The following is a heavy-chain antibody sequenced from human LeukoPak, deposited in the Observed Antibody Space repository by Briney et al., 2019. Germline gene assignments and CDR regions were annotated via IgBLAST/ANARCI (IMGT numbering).Heavy chain of an antibody. CDR1: AYDVRDYY. CDR3: ARDNVPSNFGWLLYVGGGFEN. Sequence: LRLSCAASAYDVRDYYRTWIRHAPGKGLEWVAYIRSSGSTVCYTVSVKGGVTIYMYNARRSLYLQLTRLRAADTVGYHCARDNVPSNFGWLLYVGGGFENWGEGDLVSVSS. V-gene: IGHV3-11*01. D-gene: IGHD3-9*01. J-gene: IGHJ4*02. CDR2: IRSSGSTV.